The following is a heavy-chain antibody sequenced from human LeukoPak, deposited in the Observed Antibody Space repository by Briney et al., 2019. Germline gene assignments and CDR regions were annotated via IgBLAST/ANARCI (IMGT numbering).Heavy chain of an antibody. CDR2: ISGSGGST. Sequence: GGSLRLSCAASGFTFSAASMNWVRQSPGKGLEWVSAISGSGGSTYYADSVKGRFTISRDNSKNTLYLQMNSLRAEDTAVYYCAKRHEAATFFDYWGQGTLVTVSS. CDR1: GFTFSAAS. D-gene: IGHD2-15*01. J-gene: IGHJ4*02. CDR3: AKRHEAATFFDY. V-gene: IGHV3-23*01.